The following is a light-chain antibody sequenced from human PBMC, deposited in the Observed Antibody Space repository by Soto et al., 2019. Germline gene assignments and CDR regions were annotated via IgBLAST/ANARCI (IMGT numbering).Light chain of an antibody. CDR2: GAS. J-gene: IGKJ2*01. Sequence: DIQMTQSPSSLSASVGDRVTITSRASQSISNFLNWYQQKPAKAPKLLIYGASTLQSGLPSGCSGGSSGTYFTITISRLQPEYFASYNCQYTYSTPVSTFAHGTKLEIK. CDR3: QYTYSTPVST. V-gene: IGKV1-39*01. CDR1: QSISNF.